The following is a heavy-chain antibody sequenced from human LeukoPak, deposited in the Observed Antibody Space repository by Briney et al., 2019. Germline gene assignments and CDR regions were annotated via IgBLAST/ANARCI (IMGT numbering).Heavy chain of an antibody. CDR3: ARGYGDYDDAFDI. V-gene: IGHV1-3*01. CDR2: INAGNGNT. CDR1: GYTFTSYG. Sequence: ASVKVSCKASGYTFTSYGISWVRQAPGQRLEWMGWINAGNGNTKYSQKFQGRVTITRDTSASTAYMELSSLRSEDTAVYYCARGYGDYDDAFDIWGQGTMVTVSS. J-gene: IGHJ3*02. D-gene: IGHD4-17*01.